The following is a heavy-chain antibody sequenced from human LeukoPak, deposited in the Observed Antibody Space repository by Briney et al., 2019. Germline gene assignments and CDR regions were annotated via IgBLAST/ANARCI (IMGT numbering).Heavy chain of an antibody. CDR3: ARVSLLYGGWFDP. J-gene: IGHJ5*02. V-gene: IGHV4-59*01. Sequence: PSETLSLTCTVSGGSISSYYWSWIRQPPGKGLEWIGYIYYSGSTNYNPSLESRVTISVDTSKNQFSLKLSSVTAADTAVYYCARVSLLYGGWFDPWGQGTLVTVSS. CDR1: GGSISSYY. D-gene: IGHD2-2*02. CDR2: IYYSGST.